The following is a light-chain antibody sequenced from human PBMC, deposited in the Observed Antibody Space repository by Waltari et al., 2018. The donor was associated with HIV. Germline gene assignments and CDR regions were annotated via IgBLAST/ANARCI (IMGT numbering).Light chain of an antibody. CDR2: QDS. CDR3: QAWDSSTYV. CDR1: LLGANY. V-gene: IGLV3-1*01. J-gene: IGLJ1*01. Sequence: SYELTQPPSVSVSPGQTATISCSGDLLGANYVCWYQQRPGQSPVLVIYQDSKRPSGIPERFSGSNSGNTATLTISGTQAMDEADYFCQAWDSSTYVFGPGTKVTVL.